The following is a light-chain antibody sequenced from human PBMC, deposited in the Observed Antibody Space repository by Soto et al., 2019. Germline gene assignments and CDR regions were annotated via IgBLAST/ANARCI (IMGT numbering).Light chain of an antibody. V-gene: IGLV3-21*04. CDR2: YDS. J-gene: IGLJ3*02. Sequence: SYELTQPPSVSVAPGKTARMTCGGNNIGSKTVHWYQQKPGQAPVLVIYYDSDRPSGIPERLSGSNSGNTATLTISRVEAGDEADYYCQVWDSSSDHWVFGGGTKLTVL. CDR1: NIGSKT. CDR3: QVWDSSSDHWV.